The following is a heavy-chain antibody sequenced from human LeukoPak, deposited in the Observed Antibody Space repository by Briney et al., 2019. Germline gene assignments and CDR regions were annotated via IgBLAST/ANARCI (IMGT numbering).Heavy chain of an antibody. Sequence: ASVKVSCKASVYTFTGYYMHWVRQAPGQRLEWMGWINAGNGNTKYTQKFQGRVTITRDTSASTAYMELSSLRSEDTAVYYCASNSRDGYQNWGQGTLVTVSS. J-gene: IGHJ4*02. CDR3: ASNSRDGYQN. CDR1: VYTFTGYY. V-gene: IGHV1-3*01. CDR2: INAGNGNT. D-gene: IGHD5-24*01.